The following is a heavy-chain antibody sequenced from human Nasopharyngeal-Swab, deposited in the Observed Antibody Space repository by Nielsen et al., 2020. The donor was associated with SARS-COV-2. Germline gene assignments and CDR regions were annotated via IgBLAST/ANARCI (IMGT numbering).Heavy chain of an antibody. D-gene: IGHD3-10*01. CDR2: ISYDGSNK. CDR3: ARGPGDGMDV. J-gene: IGHJ6*02. Sequence: WIRQPPGKGLEWVAVISYDGSNKYYADSVKGRFTIFRDNSKNTLYLQMNSLRAEDTAVYYCARGPGDGMDVWGQGTTVTVSS. V-gene: IGHV3-30-3*01.